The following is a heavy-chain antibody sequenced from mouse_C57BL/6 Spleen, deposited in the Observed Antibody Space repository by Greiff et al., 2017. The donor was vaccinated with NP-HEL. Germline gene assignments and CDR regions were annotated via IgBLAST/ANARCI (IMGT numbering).Heavy chain of an antibody. V-gene: IGHV3-6*01. J-gene: IGHJ2*01. CDR1: GYSITSGYY. CDR2: ISYDGSN. Sequence: ESGPGLVKPSQSLSLTCSVTGYSITSGYYWNWIRQFPGNKLEWMGYISYDGSNNYNPSLKNRISITRDTSKNQFFLKLNSVTTEDTATYYCARESSNYFYYFDYGGQGTTLTVAS. D-gene: IGHD2-5*01. CDR3: ARESSNYFYYFDY.